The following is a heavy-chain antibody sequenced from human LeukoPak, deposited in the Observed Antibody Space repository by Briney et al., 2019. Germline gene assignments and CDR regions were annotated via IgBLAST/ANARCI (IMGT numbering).Heavy chain of an antibody. CDR1: GYTFTGYY. J-gene: IGHJ4*02. CDR3: ARGSGNTVVTPLDY. CDR2: INPNSGGT. V-gene: IGHV1-2*02. D-gene: IGHD4-23*01. Sequence: VSVKVSCKASGYTFTGYYMHWVRQAPGQGLEWMGWINPNSGGTNYAQKFQGRVTMTRDTSISTAYMELSRLRSDDTAVYYCARGSGNTVVTPLDYWGQGTLVTVSS.